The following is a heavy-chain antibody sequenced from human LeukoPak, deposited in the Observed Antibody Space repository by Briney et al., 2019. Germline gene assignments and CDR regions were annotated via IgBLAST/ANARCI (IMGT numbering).Heavy chain of an antibody. Sequence: GGSLRLSCVASGFSFSDSWMSWVRQAPGKGLEWVSAISGSGGSTYYADSVKGRFTISRDNSKNTLYLQMNSLRAEDTAVYYCAKAGSPDYYDSSGYRYYFDYWGQGTLVTVSS. CDR3: AKAGSPDYYDSSGYRYYFDY. CDR1: GFSFSDSW. D-gene: IGHD3-22*01. V-gene: IGHV3-23*01. CDR2: ISGSGGST. J-gene: IGHJ4*02.